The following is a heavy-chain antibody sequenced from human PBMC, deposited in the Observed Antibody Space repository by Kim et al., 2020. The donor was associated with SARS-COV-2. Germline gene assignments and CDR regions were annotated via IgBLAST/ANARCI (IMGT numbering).Heavy chain of an antibody. Sequence: SEILSLTCAVYGGSFSGYYWSWIRQPPGKGLEWIGEINHSGSTNYNPSLKSRVTISVDTSKNQFSLKLYSVTAAGTAVYYCARGRGDCSGGSCYPEGWF. CDR2: INHSGST. D-gene: IGHD2-15*01. V-gene: IGHV4-34*01. J-gene: IGHJ5*01. CDR1: GGSFSGYY. CDR3: ARGRGDCSGGSCYPEGWF.